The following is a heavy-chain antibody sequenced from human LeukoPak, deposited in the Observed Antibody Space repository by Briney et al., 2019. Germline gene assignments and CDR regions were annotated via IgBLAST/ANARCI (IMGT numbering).Heavy chain of an antibody. CDR1: GFTFSSYS. CDR2: ISSSSSYI. D-gene: IGHD4-23*01. Sequence: KSGGSLRLSCAASGFTFSSYSMNWVRQAPGKGLEWVSSISSSSSYIYYADSVKGRFTISRDNAKNSLYLQMNSLRAEDTAVCYCARDNSLYYYGMDVWGQGTTVTVSS. J-gene: IGHJ6*02. V-gene: IGHV3-21*01. CDR3: ARDNSLYYYGMDV.